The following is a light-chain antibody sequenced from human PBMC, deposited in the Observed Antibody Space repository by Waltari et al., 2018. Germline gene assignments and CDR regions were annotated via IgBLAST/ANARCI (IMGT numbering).Light chain of an antibody. Sequence: QSALTQPRPVSASPGQSVTLSCPGTSSTVGIFDYVSWYQHHPGKAPKLLIYDGAKRPSGVPHRFSGSKSGNTASLTITGLQTEDEADYYCCAYTGTNTFVLGTGTAITVL. CDR3: CAYTGTNTFV. V-gene: IGLV2-11*01. CDR1: SSTVGIFDY. CDR2: DGA. J-gene: IGLJ1*01.